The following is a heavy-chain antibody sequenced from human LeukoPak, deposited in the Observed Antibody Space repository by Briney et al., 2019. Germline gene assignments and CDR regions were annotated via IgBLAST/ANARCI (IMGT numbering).Heavy chain of an antibody. CDR2: ISSSSSTI. V-gene: IGHV3-48*02. CDR1: GFTCSRYS. Sequence: GGSLRLSCAASGFTCSRYSMIWVRQAPGKGLEWVSYISSSSSTIYYADSVKGRFTISRGNAKNSLYLQMNSLRDEDTAVYYCARDLSGRYAFDIWGQGTMVTVSS. CDR3: ARDLSGRYAFDI. J-gene: IGHJ3*02. D-gene: IGHD3-10*01.